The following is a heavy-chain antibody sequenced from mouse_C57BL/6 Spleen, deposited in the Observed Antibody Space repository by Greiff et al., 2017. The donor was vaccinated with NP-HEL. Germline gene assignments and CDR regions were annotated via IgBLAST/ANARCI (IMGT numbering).Heavy chain of an antibody. J-gene: IGHJ2*01. D-gene: IGHD1-1*01. Sequence: EVKLMESGGGLVQPGGSMKLSCAASGFTFSDAWMDWVRQSPEKGLEWVAEIRNKANNHATYYAESVKGRFTISRDDSKSSVYLQMNSLRAEDTGIYYCTRREFVRYYGSSYDWDGFDYWGQGTTLTVSS. CDR1: GFTFSDAW. V-gene: IGHV6-6*01. CDR3: TRREFVRYYGSSYDWDGFDY. CDR2: IRNKANNHAT.